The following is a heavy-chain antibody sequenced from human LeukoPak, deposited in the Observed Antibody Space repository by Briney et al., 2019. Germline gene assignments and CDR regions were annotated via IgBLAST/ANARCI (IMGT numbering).Heavy chain of an antibody. D-gene: IGHD6-19*01. CDR1: GGSISSYY. J-gene: IGHJ6*03. CDR2: INHSGST. V-gene: IGHV4-34*01. Sequence: PSETLSLTCTVSGGSISSYYWSWIRQPPGKGLEWIGEINHSGSTNYNPSLKSRVTISVDTSKNQFSLKLSSVTAADTAVYYCARVLRWLAPTYYYYMDVWGKGTTVTVSS. CDR3: ARVLRWLAPTYYYYMDV.